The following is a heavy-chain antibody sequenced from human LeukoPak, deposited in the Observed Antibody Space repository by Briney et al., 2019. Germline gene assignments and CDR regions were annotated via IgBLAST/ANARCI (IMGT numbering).Heavy chain of an antibody. Sequence: ASVKVSCKASGYTFTSYGISWVRQAPGQGLEWMGWISAYNGNTNHAQKLQGRVTMTTDASTSTAYMELRSLRSDDTAVYYCARPALKYYDFWSGFQNWFDPWGQGTLVTVSS. CDR3: ARPALKYYDFWSGFQNWFDP. CDR2: ISAYNGNT. D-gene: IGHD3-3*01. V-gene: IGHV1-18*01. CDR1: GYTFTSYG. J-gene: IGHJ5*02.